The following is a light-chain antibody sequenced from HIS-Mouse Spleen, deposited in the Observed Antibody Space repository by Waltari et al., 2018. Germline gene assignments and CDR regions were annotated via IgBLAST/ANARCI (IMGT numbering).Light chain of an antibody. CDR3: QVWDSSSDHVV. V-gene: IGLV3-21*03. Sequence: SYVLTQPPSVSVAPGKTARITCGGNNIGSKSVHWYQQKPGQAPVLVVYDDSDRPSGTPQRFSGYNAGNTATLTSSRVEAGDEADYYCQVWDSSSDHVVFCGGTKLTVL. CDR2: DDS. J-gene: IGLJ2*01. CDR1: NIGSKS.